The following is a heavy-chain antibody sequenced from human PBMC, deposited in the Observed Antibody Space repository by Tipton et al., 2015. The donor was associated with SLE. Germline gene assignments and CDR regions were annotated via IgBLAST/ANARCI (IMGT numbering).Heavy chain of an antibody. CDR1: RGSLTGYS. J-gene: IGHJ2*01. CDR2: IDRDGSP. CDR3: ARQVDTEAVGSWNFAF. V-gene: IGHV4-34*01. Sequence: GLVKPSETLSLVCVVNRGSLTGYSWNWIRQFPGKGLEWIGEIDRDGSPNYKSSLQNRVTMSVDRSGNQFSLRLTSVTAADTAVYYCARQVDTEAVGSWNFAFWGRGTLVTVSS. D-gene: IGHD5-18*01.